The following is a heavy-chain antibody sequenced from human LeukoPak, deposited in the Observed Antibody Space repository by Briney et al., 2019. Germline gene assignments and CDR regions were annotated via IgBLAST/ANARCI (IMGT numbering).Heavy chain of an antibody. J-gene: IGHJ4*02. D-gene: IGHD6-13*01. CDR1: GFTFRNYW. CDR3: ARGISSSWYY. V-gene: IGHV3-7*05. Sequence: GGSLRLSCAASGFTFRNYWMSWVRQAPGKGLEWVANIKQDGRESYYVDSVQGRFTISRDNAENSLYLQMNSLRAEDTAVYYCARGISSSWYYWGQGTLVTVSS. CDR2: IKQDGRES.